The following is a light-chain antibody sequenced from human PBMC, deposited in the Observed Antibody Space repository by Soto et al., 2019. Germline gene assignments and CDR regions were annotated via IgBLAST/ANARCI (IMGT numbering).Light chain of an antibody. J-gene: IGLJ1*01. V-gene: IGLV2-11*01. CDR2: DVT. CDR1: SSDVGGYSH. Sequence: QSALTQPRSVSGSPGQSVTISCTGSSSDVGGYSHVSWFQQHPGKAPKLMIYDVTKRPSGVPDRFSGSKSGNTASLTISGLQAEDEADYYCQSYDSGLSDYLFGSGTKLTVL. CDR3: QSYDSGLSDYL.